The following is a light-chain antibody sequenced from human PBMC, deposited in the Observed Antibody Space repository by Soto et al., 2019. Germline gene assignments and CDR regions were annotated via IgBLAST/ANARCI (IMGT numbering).Light chain of an antibody. Sequence: QSVLTQPPSVSAASGQKVTISCSGSSSNIESNYVSWYQQVPGTAPKLLIHDNNQRPSGVPDRFSGSKSGTSATLGITGLQTGDEADYYCGTWDSGLSGVVFGGGTKLTVL. CDR2: DNN. CDR3: GTWDSGLSGVV. CDR1: SSNIESNY. J-gene: IGLJ2*01. V-gene: IGLV1-51*01.